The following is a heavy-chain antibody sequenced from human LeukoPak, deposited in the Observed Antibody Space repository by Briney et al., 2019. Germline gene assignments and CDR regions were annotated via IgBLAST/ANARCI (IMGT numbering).Heavy chain of an antibody. CDR2: IWYDGSNK. D-gene: IGHD4-23*01. CDR1: GFNFGSYA. Sequence: GGSLRLSCAASGFNFGSYAMHWVRQAPDKGLQWVAVIWYDGSNKYYADSVKGRFIISRDNSKSTAFLQMNSLRIEDTGVYYCARGAHYGGNSPDYWGQGTLVTVSS. V-gene: IGHV3-30*04. J-gene: IGHJ4*02. CDR3: ARGAHYGGNSPDY.